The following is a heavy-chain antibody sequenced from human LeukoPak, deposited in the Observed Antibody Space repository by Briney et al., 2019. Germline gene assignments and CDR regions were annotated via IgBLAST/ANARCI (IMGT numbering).Heavy chain of an antibody. D-gene: IGHD2-2*01. CDR2: ISGSGSTI. V-gene: IGHV3-48*01. CDR1: GFSLSSYT. J-gene: IGHJ3*01. Sequence: PGGSLRLSCAASGFSLSSYTMNWVRQAPGKGLEWVSYISGSGSTIHYLDSVKGRFTMSRDNGKISLYLQMNSLRAEDTALYYCARDHQYAFDVWGQGPMVTVSS. CDR3: ARDHQYAFDV.